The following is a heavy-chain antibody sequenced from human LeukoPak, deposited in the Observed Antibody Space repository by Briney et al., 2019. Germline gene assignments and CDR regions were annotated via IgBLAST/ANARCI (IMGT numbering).Heavy chain of an antibody. CDR1: GGSISSYY. D-gene: IGHD6-13*01. CDR3: ARAKGIAAAWFDP. V-gene: IGHV4-59*08. J-gene: IGHJ5*02. Sequence: KASETLSLTCTVSGGSISSYYWSWIRQPPGKGLEWIGYIYYSGSTNYNPSLKSRVTISVDTSKNQFSLKLSSVTAADTAVYYCARAKGIAAAWFDPWGQGTLVTVSS. CDR2: IYYSGST.